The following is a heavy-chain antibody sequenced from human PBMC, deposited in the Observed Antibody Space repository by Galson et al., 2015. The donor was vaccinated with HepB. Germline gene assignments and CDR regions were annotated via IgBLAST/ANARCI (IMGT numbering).Heavy chain of an antibody. Sequence: SLRLSCAASGFTFSSYGMHWVRQAPGKGLEWVAVISYDGSNKYYADSVKGRFTISRDNSKNTLYLQMNSLRAEDTAVYYCAKVHARWYGDQAKYYFDYWGQGTLVTVSS. CDR2: ISYDGSNK. J-gene: IGHJ4*02. D-gene: IGHD6-13*01. V-gene: IGHV3-30*18. CDR1: GFTFSSYG. CDR3: AKVHARWYGDQAKYYFDY.